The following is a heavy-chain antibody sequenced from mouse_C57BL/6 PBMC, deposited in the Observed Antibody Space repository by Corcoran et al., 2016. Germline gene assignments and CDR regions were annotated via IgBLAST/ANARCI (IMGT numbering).Heavy chain of an antibody. V-gene: IGHV1-26*01. CDR1: GYTFTDYY. Sequence: EVQLQQSGPELVKPGASVKISCKASGYTFTDYYMNWVKQSHGKSLEWIGDINPNNGGTSYNQKFKGKATLTVDKSSSTAYMELRSLTSEDSAVYYCARDSSGWVAYWGEGTLVTVSA. CDR3: ARDSSGWVAY. D-gene: IGHD3-2*02. CDR2: INPNNGGT. J-gene: IGHJ3*01.